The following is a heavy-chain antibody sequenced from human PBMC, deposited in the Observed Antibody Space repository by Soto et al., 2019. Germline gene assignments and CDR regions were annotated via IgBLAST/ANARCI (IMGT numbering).Heavy chain of an antibody. V-gene: IGHV3-30*18. CDR1: GFTFSSYG. J-gene: IGHJ4*02. CDR2: ISYDGSNK. Sequence: QVQLVESGGGVVQPGRSLRLSCAASGFTFSSYGMHWVRQAPGKGLEWVAVISYDGSNKYYADSVKGRFTISRDNSKNTLYLQMNCLRAEDTAVYYCAKDNGYWGQGTLVTVSS. CDR3: AKDNGY.